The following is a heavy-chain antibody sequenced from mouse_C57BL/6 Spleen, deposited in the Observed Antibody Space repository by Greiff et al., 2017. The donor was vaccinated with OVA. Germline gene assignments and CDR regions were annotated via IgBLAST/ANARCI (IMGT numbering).Heavy chain of an antibody. D-gene: IGHD3-3*01. CDR3: ARGAGRYWYFDV. Sequence: VQLKESGGGLVKPGGSLKLSCAASGFTFSDYGMHWVRQAPEKGLEWVAYISSGSSTIYYADTVKGRFTISRDNAKNTLFLQMTSLRSEDTAMYYCARGAGRYWYFDVWGTGTTVTVSS. J-gene: IGHJ1*03. V-gene: IGHV5-17*01. CDR1: GFTFSDYG. CDR2: ISSGSSTI.